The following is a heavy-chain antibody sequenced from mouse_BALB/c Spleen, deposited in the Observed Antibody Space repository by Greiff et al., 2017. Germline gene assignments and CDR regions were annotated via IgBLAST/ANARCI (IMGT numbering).Heavy chain of an antibody. CDR3: ATYYGSSNYWYFDV. CDR2: IDPANGNT. CDR1: GFNIKDTY. D-gene: IGHD1-1*01. J-gene: IGHJ1*01. Sequence: VQLQQSGAELVKPGASVKLSCTASGFNIKDTYMHLVKQRPEQGLEWIGRIDPANGNTKYDPKFQGKATITADTSSNTAYLQLSSLTSEDTAVYYCATYYGSSNYWYFDVWGAGTTVTVSS. V-gene: IGHV14-3*02.